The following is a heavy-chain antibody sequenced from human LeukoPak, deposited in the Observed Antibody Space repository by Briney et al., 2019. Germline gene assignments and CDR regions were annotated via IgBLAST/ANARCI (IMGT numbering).Heavy chain of an antibody. CDR3: ARVGYDRSGYYLRPFDY. CDR1: GGSISSSSYY. Sequence: IPSETLSLTCTVSGGSISSSSYYWGWIRQPPGKGLEWIGTIYYRGSTYYNPSLKSRVTVSVDTSKNQFSLKLSSVSAADTAVYHCARVGYDRSGYYLRPFDYWGQGTLATVSS. V-gene: IGHV4-39*01. J-gene: IGHJ4*02. CDR2: IYYRGST. D-gene: IGHD3-22*01.